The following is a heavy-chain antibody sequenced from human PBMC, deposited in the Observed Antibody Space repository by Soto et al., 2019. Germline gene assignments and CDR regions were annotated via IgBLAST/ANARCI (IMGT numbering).Heavy chain of an antibody. J-gene: IGHJ4*02. CDR2: IYYSGST. CDR1: GGSISSGGYY. Sequence: SETLSLTCTVSGGSISSGGYYWSWIRQHPGKGLEWIGYIYYSGSTYYNPSLKSRVTISVDTSKNQFSLKLSSVTAADTAVYYCARVGNGHFDWLFNWGQGTLVTLAS. V-gene: IGHV4-31*03. D-gene: IGHD3-9*01. CDR3: ARVGNGHFDWLFN.